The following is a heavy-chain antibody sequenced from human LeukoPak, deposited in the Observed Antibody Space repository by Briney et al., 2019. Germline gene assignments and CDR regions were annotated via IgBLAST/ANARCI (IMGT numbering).Heavy chain of an antibody. Sequence: PSETLSLTCAVYGGSFSGYYWSWIRQPPGKGLEWIGEINHSGSTNYNPSLKSRVTISGDTSKNQFSLKLSSVTAADTAVYYCAREYCTSTSCYALFDYWGQGTLVTVSS. D-gene: IGHD2-2*01. CDR2: INHSGST. J-gene: IGHJ4*02. CDR1: GGSFSGYY. CDR3: AREYCTSTSCYALFDY. V-gene: IGHV4-34*01.